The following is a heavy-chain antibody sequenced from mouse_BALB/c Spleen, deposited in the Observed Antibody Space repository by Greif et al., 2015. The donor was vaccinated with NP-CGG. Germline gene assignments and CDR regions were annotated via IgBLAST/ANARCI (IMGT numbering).Heavy chain of an antibody. V-gene: IGHV5-12-1*01. Sequence: EVQLVESGGGLVKPGGSLKLSCAASGFAFSSYDMSWVRQTPEKRLEWVAYISSGGGSTYYPDTVKGRSTISRDNAKNTLYLQMSSLKSEDTAMYYCARGPLTRYAMDYWGQGTSVTVSS. J-gene: IGHJ4*01. CDR3: ARGPLTRYAMDY. CDR1: GFAFSSYD. CDR2: ISSGGGST.